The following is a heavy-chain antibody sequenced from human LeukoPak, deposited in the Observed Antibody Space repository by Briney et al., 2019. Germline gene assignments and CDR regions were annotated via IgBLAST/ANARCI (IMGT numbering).Heavy chain of an antibody. CDR3: ARHSHYYDSSGYFSTYYFDY. Sequence: PSETLSLTCTVSGGSISSYYWSWIRQPPGKGLEWIGYTYYSGSTNYNPSLKSRVTISVDTSKNQFSLKLSSVTAADTAVYYCARHSHYYDSSGYFSTYYFDYWGQGTLVTVSS. V-gene: IGHV4-59*08. CDR1: GGSISSYY. J-gene: IGHJ4*02. D-gene: IGHD3-22*01. CDR2: TYYSGST.